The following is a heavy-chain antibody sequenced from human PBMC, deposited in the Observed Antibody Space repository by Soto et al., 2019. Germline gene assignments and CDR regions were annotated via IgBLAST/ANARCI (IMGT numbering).Heavy chain of an antibody. V-gene: IGHV1-8*01. CDR1: GYTFTNYD. CDR2: MNPNSGNT. D-gene: IGHD2-2*01. CDR3: ARGLNVCCYAIGGY. J-gene: IGHJ4*02. Sequence: QVQLVQSGAEVKKPGASVKVSCKASGYTFTNYDISWVRQANGQGLEWMGWMNPNSGNTGYAQKFQGRVTMTRNTSISTAYMELSSLKSDDTAVYYCARGLNVCCYAIGGYWGQGTLVTGSS.